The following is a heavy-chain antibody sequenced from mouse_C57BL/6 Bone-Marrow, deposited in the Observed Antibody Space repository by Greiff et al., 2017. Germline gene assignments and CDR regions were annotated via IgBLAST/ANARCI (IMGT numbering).Heavy chain of an antibody. CDR1: GFTFSDYG. J-gene: IGHJ4*01. CDR3: AREIYPLYYYAMDY. V-gene: IGHV5-17*01. Sequence: VQLKESGGGLVKPRGSLKLSCAASGFTFSDYGMHWVRQAPENGLEWVAYISSGSSTIYYADTVKGRFTISKDNAKNTLFLQMTSRRSEDTAMYYCAREIYPLYYYAMDYWGQGTSVTVSS. CDR2: ISSGSSTI.